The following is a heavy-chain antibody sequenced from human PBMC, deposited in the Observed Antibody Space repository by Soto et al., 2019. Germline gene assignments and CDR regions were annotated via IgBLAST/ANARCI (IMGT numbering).Heavy chain of an antibody. V-gene: IGHV3-74*02. CDR1: GFTFSNYW. Sequence: EVQLVESGGGLVQPGGSLRLSFAASGFTFSNYWMYWVRQAPGKGLEWVSRINSDGSVSSHADSVRGRLTISRDNVKNSLYLHMDSLRAEDTAVYSCARGDCVGGTCYSLAGSFYCYLDVWGKGTTVTVFS. CDR3: ARGDCVGGTCYSLAGSFYCYLDV. D-gene: IGHD2-15*01. J-gene: IGHJ6*03. CDR2: INSDGSVS.